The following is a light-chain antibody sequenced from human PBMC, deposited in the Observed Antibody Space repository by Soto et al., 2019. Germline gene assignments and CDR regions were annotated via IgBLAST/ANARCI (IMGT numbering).Light chain of an antibody. CDR1: QSVSSY. Sequence: EIVLTQSPGTLSLSPGERATLSCRASQSVSSYLAWYQQKPGQAPRLRIYDASNRATGIPARLSGSGSGTDFTLTISSIEPEDFAVYYCHQYVSSWTFGQGTKVDIK. CDR3: HQYVSSWT. V-gene: IGKV3-11*01. J-gene: IGKJ1*01. CDR2: DAS.